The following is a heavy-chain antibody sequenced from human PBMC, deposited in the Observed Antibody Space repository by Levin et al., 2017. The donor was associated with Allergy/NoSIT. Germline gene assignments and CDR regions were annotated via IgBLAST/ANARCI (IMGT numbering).Heavy chain of an antibody. Sequence: ASVKVSCKASGGTFSSYAISWVRQAPGQGLEWMGGIIPIFGTANYAQKFQGRVTITADESTSTAYMELSSLRSEDTAVYYCARGFQYDYGDYYFDYWGQGTLVTVSS. D-gene: IGHD4-17*01. CDR2: IIPIFGTA. J-gene: IGHJ4*02. CDR3: ARGFQYDYGDYYFDY. V-gene: IGHV1-69*13. CDR1: GGTFSSYA.